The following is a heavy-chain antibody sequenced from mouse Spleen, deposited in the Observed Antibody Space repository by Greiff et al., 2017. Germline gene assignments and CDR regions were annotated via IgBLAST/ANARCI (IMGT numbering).Heavy chain of an antibody. CDR3: TGCSEFDY. CDR1: GFTFSNYW. V-gene: IGHV6-3*01. J-gene: IGHJ3*01. Sequence: EVKVEESGGGLVQPGGSMKLSCVASGFTFSNYWMNWVRQSPEKGLEWVAQIRLKSDNYATDYAESVKGRFTISRDDSKSSVYLQMNNVRAEDTGIYYCTGCSEFDYWGQGTLVTVSA. CDR2: IRLKSDNYAT.